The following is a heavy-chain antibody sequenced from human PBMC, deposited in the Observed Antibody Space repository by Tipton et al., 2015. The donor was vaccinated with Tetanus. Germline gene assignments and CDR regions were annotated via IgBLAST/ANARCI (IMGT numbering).Heavy chain of an antibody. V-gene: IGHV3-33*01. J-gene: IGHJ4*02. CDR2: SWYDGTDT. D-gene: IGHD2-15*01. CDR3: AREADCSGGGCFSGDFDN. Sequence: SLRLSCAASGFIFSSYGIHWVRQAPGKGLEWVAVSWYDGTDTYYADAVKGRFTISRDNSKNTLYLQMNSLRAEDTAVYYCAREADCSGGGCFSGDFDNWGQGTQVTVSS. CDR1: GFIFSSYG.